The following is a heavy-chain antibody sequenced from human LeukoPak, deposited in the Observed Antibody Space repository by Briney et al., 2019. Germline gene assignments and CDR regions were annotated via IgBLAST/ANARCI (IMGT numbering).Heavy chain of an antibody. D-gene: IGHD4-17*01. Sequence: PGGSLRLSCAASGFTFSNYDMHWVRQAPGKGLEWVAVIWYDGSNKYYADSVKGRFTISRDKSKNTMYLQMNGLRAEDTAMYYCAKAVTVIPDAFDIWGQGTMVAVSS. CDR1: GFTFSNYD. CDR3: AKAVTVIPDAFDI. V-gene: IGHV3-33*03. J-gene: IGHJ3*02. CDR2: IWYDGSNK.